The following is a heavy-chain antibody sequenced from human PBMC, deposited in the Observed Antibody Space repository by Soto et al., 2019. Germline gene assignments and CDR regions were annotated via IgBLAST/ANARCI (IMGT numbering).Heavy chain of an antibody. J-gene: IGHJ5*02. V-gene: IGHV3-48*02. D-gene: IGHD6-19*01. CDR2: ISSSSSTI. CDR3: ARELLSSGWYNWFDP. CDR1: GFTFSSYS. Sequence: GGSLRLSCAASGFTFSSYSMNWVRQAPGKGLEWVSYISSSSSTIYYADSVKGRFTISRDNAKNSLYLQMNSLRDEDTAVYYCARELLSSGWYNWFDPWGQGTLVTVS.